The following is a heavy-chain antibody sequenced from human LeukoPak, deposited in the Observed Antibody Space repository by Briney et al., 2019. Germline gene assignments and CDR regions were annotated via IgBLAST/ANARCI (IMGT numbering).Heavy chain of an antibody. CDR1: GFTFSSYA. D-gene: IGHD3-10*01. Sequence: GGSLRLSCAASGFTFSSYAMSWVRQAPGKGLEWVSAISGSGGSTYYADSVKGRFTISRDNSKNTLYLQMNSLRAEDTAVYYCAKYSNYYGSGSSGFDYWGQGTLVTVSS. V-gene: IGHV3-23*01. CDR2: ISGSGGST. J-gene: IGHJ4*02. CDR3: AKYSNYYGSGSSGFDY.